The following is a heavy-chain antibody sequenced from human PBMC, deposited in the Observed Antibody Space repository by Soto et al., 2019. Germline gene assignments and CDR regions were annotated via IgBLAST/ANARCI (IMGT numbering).Heavy chain of an antibody. CDR3: ARMGGYISVGYYYLLHS. J-gene: IGHJ4*02. Sequence: QLQLQESGPGLVKPSETLSLTCRVSDGSMNSDSSYWGWIRQPPGKGLEWIGVINHSGSTYHNLALKGRVTMSVDASRNQFSLKLTSMTAADTAVYYFARMGGYISVGYYYLLHSWGQGTLVTVS. CDR2: INHSGST. D-gene: IGHD3-22*01. CDR1: DGSMNSDSSY. V-gene: IGHV4-39*01.